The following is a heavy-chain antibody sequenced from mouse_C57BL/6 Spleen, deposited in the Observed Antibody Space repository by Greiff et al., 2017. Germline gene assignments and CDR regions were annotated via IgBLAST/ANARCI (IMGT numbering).Heavy chain of an antibody. CDR2: ISSGGSYT. D-gene: IGHD3-2*02. J-gene: IGHJ2*01. CDR1: GFTFSSYG. V-gene: IGHV5-6*01. CDR3: ARQGDSSGFFDY. Sequence: EVKVVESGGDLVKPGGSLKLSCAASGFTFSSYGMSWVRQTPDKRLEWVATISSGGSYTYYPDSVKGRFTISRDNAKNTLYLQMRSLKSEDTAMYYCARQGDSSGFFDYWGQGTTLTVSS.